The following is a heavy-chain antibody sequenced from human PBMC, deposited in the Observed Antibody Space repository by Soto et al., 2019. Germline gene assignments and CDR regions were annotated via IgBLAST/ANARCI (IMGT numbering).Heavy chain of an antibody. CDR3: ARDQRSPYYDILTGYPTPGNWFDP. J-gene: IGHJ5*02. V-gene: IGHV4-31*03. CDR1: GGSISSGGYY. CDR2: IYYSGST. Sequence: QVQLQESGPGLVKPSQTLSLTCTVSGGSISSGGYYWSWIRQHPGKGLEWIGYIYYSGSTYYNPSLKSRVTISVDTSKNQFSLKLSSVTAADTAVYYCARDQRSPYYDILTGYPTPGNWFDPWGQGTLVTVSS. D-gene: IGHD3-9*01.